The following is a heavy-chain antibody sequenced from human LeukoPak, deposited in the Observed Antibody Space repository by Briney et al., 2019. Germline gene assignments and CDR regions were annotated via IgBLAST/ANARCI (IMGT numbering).Heavy chain of an antibody. CDR2: ISYDGSNK. D-gene: IGHD6-19*01. CDR3: AKEDIGGWFCIDY. CDR1: GFTFSSYG. J-gene: IGHJ4*02. V-gene: IGHV3-30*18. Sequence: PGGSLRLSCAASGFTFSSYGIHWVRQAPGKGLEWVALISYDGSNKYYADSVKGRFTISRDNSKNTMYLLMNSLRAEDTAVYYCAKEDIGGWFCIDYWGQGTLVTVSS.